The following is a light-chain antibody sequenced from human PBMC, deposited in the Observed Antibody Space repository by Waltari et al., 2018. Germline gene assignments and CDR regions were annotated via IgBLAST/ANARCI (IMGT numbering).Light chain of an antibody. CDR3: CSYAGSYTYV. CDR2: DVS. CDR1: SSDIAGYNY. J-gene: IGLJ1*01. V-gene: IGLV2-11*01. Sequence: QSALTQPRSVSGSPGQSATISCTGTSSDIAGYNYFSWYQQHPGKAPKLMIYDVSKRPSGVPDRFSGSKSGNTASLTISGLQAEDEADYYCCSYAGSYTYVFGTGTKVTVL.